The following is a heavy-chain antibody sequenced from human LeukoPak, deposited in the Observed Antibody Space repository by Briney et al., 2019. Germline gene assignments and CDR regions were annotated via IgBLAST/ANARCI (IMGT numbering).Heavy chain of an antibody. V-gene: IGHV3-74*01. CDR2: INSDGSST. J-gene: IGHJ4*02. CDR1: GFTFSSYW. D-gene: IGHD3-10*01. CDR3: ARVTTGGSGSSDY. Sequence: PGGSLRLSCAASGFTFSSYWMHWVRQAPGKGLVWVSRINSDGSSTTYADSVKSRFTISRDNAKNTLYLQMISLRAEDTAVYYCARVTTGGSGSSDYWGQGTLVTVSS.